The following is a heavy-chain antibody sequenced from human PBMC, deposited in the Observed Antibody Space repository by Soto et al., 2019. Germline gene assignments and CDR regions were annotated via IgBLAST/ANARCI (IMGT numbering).Heavy chain of an antibody. CDR1: GFTFSSYA. J-gene: IGHJ3*02. Sequence: GESLRLSCAASGFTFSSYAMHWVRQAPGKGLEWVAVISYDGSNKYYADSVKGRFTISRDNSKNTLYLQMNSLRAEDTAVYYCARYASSLDAFDIWGQGTMVTVSS. CDR3: ARYASSLDAFDI. V-gene: IGHV3-30-3*01. CDR2: ISYDGSNK.